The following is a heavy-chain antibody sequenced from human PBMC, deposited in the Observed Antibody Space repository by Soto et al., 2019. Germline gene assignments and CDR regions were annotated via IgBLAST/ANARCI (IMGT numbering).Heavy chain of an antibody. CDR1: GGTFNFYS. J-gene: IGHJ4*02. D-gene: IGHD3-10*01. CDR2: VIPMVGMS. CDR3: ATNYGSGSAHFDY. Sequence: QVQLVQSGAEVKKPGSSVKVSCTASGGTFNFYSISWVRQAPGQGLEWVGRVIPMVGMSEYAQKFQGRVTITAYKSTSTAYMSLRGLRSEDTTVYFCATNYGSGSAHFDYWAQGPLVAVSS. V-gene: IGHV1-69*02.